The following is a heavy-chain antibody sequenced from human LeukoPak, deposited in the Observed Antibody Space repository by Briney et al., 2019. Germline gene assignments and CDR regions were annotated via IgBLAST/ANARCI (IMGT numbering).Heavy chain of an antibody. CDR2: ISSSGSTI. D-gene: IGHD5-12*01. CDR3: ARAPPQWLRWGFDY. J-gene: IGHJ4*02. V-gene: IGHV3-48*03. Sequence: PGGSLRLSCAASGFTFSSYEMNWVRQAPGKGLEWVSYISSSGSTIYYADSVKGRFTISRDNAKNSLYLQMNSLRAEDTAVYYCARAPPQWLRWGFDYWGQGTLVTVSS. CDR1: GFTFSSYE.